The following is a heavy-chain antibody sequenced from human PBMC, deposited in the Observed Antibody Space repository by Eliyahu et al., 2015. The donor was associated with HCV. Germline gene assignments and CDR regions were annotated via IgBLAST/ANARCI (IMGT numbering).Heavy chain of an antibody. CDR2: ISYDGSNK. CDR1: GFIFSNFA. Sequence: QVQLVESGGGVVQPGRSLRXSCAASGFIFSNFAMHWVRQAPGKGLEWVAVISYDGSNKYYADPVKGRFTISRDNSKNSLYVQMNSLRAEDTAVYYCAKAYYDFWSPSYWGQGTLVAVSS. V-gene: IGHV3-30*18. CDR3: AKAYYDFWSPSY. J-gene: IGHJ4*02. D-gene: IGHD3-3*01.